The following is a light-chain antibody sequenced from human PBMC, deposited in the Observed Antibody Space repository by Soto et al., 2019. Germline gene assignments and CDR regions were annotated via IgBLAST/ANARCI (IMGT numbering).Light chain of an antibody. CDR1: SSNIGARYD. J-gene: IGLJ3*02. V-gene: IGLV1-40*01. CDR2: GST. Sequence: QSVLTQPPSVSGAPGQKVTISCTGSSSNIGARYDVHWYQQLPGTAPKLLIFGSTNRPSGVPDRFSGSKSGTSASLAITGLQAEDEADYYCQSYDISLSGLVFGGGTKLTVL. CDR3: QSYDISLSGLV.